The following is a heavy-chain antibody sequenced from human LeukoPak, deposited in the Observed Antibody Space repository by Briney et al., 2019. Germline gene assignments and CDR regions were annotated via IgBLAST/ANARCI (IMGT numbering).Heavy chain of an antibody. CDR3: AREERGWSYYMDV. D-gene: IGHD3-10*01. CDR2: ISESGSTK. J-gene: IGHJ6*03. Sequence: GGSLRLSCAASGFTFSDYYMSRIRQAPGKGLEWISYISESGSTKYYADSVKGRFTISRDNAKNSLFLQMNSLRADDTAVYYCAREERGWSYYMDVWGEGTTVTVSS. CDR1: GFTFSDYY. V-gene: IGHV3-11*01.